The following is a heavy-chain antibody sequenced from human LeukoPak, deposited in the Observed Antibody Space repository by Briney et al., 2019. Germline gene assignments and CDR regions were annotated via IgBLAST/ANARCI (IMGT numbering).Heavy chain of an antibody. CDR2: ITDSGDNT. CDR1: GFTFSTFA. Sequence: GGSLRLSCAASGFTFSTFAMNWVRPAPGKGLEWVSSITDSGDNTYYTDSVKGRFTISRDNSKNTLYLQMNSLRADDTAVYYCGKLVSEVTGDDYWGQGTLVTVSS. D-gene: IGHD7-27*01. CDR3: GKLVSEVTGDDY. V-gene: IGHV3-23*01. J-gene: IGHJ4*02.